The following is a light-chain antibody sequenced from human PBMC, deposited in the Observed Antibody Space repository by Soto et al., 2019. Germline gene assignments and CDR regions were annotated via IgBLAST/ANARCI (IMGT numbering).Light chain of an antibody. CDR3: QQSDSAPRT. CDR1: QTISTY. CDR2: GAS. V-gene: IGKV1-39*01. J-gene: IGKJ1*01. Sequence: DIQMTQSPSSLSASVGDRVIITCLASQTISTYLNWYQQKPGKAPKLLIYGASSLQSGVPSRFSGSGSGTDFTLTISSLHPEDYATYYCQQSDSAPRTFGQGTKVDIK.